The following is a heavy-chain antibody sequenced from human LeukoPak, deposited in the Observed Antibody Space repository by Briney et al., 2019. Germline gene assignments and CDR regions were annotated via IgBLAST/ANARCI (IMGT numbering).Heavy chain of an antibody. Sequence: GGSLRLSCAASGFTFSSYAMHWVRQAPGKGLEWVAFIRYDGSNKYYADSVKGRFTISRDNSKNTLYLQMNSLRAEDTAVYYCAKDANYYDSSGYYYGIDYWGQGTLVTVSS. V-gene: IGHV3-30*02. D-gene: IGHD3-22*01. CDR3: AKDANYYDSSGYYYGIDY. J-gene: IGHJ4*02. CDR1: GFTFSSYA. CDR2: IRYDGSNK.